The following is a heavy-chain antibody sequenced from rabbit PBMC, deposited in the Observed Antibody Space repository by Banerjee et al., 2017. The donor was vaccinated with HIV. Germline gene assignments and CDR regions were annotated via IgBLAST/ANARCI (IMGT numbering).Heavy chain of an antibody. J-gene: IGHJ4*01. V-gene: IGHV1S47*01. CDR2: INTNNGST. CDR3: ARDLAGVIGWNFGL. Sequence: EESGGDLVKPEGSLTLTCTASGFDFSSNAMCWVRQAPGKGLEWIGCINTNNGSTGYASWVNGRLTISLDNAQNTVFLQMTSLTAADTATYFCARDLAGVIGWNFGLWGQGTLVTVS. CDR1: GFDFSSNA. D-gene: IGHD4-1*01.